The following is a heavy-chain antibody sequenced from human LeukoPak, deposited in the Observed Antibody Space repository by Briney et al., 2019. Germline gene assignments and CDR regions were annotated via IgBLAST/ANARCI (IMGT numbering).Heavy chain of an antibody. CDR1: GGSICSYY. V-gene: IGHV4-59*08. CDR2: IYYSGST. J-gene: IGHJ4*02. Sequence: SETLSLTCTVSGGSICSYYWSWIRQPPGKGLEWIGYIYYSGSTNYNPSLKSRVTISVDTSKNQFSLKLSSVTAADTAVYYCARGLDYYGSGSRNFDYWGQGTLVTVSS. CDR3: ARGLDYYGSGSRNFDY. D-gene: IGHD3-10*01.